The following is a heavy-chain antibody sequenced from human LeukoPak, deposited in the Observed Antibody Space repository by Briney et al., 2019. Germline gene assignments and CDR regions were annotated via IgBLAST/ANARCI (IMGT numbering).Heavy chain of an antibody. CDR1: GYTFTGYY. D-gene: IGHD2-2*01. Sequence: ASVKVSCKASGYTFTGYYMHWVRQAPGQGLEWMGRINPNSGGTNYAQKFQGRVTMTRDTSISTAYMELSRLRSDDTAVYYCARGCRSTRCSGSIDYWGQGTLVTVSS. CDR2: INPNSGGT. CDR3: ARGCRSTRCSGSIDY. V-gene: IGHV1-2*06. J-gene: IGHJ4*02.